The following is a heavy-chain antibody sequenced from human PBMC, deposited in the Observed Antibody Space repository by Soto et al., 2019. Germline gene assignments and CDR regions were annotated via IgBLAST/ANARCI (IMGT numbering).Heavy chain of an antibody. CDR2: ISGSGGST. D-gene: IGHD2-2*02. CDR3: AKDPRSPIRLIWFDP. CDR1: GFTFSSYA. Sequence: GGSLRLSXAASGFTFSSYAMSWVRQAPGKGLEWVSAISGSGGSTYYADSVKGRFTISRDNSKNTLYLQMNSLRAEDTAVYYCAKDPRSPIRLIWFDPWGQGTLVTVSS. J-gene: IGHJ5*02. V-gene: IGHV3-23*01.